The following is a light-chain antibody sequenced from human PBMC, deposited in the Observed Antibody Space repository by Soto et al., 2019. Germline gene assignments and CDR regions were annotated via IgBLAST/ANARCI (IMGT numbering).Light chain of an antibody. CDR2: GAS. CDR3: QQYNNWLPYT. V-gene: IGKV3-15*01. Sequence: EIVMTQSPATLSVSPGERATLSCRASQSVSSNLAWYQQKPGQAPTLLIYGASTRATGIPARFSGSGSGTEFNLTISSMQYQDFAVYYCQQYNNWLPYTFGQGTQLEIK. CDR1: QSVSSN. J-gene: IGKJ2*01.